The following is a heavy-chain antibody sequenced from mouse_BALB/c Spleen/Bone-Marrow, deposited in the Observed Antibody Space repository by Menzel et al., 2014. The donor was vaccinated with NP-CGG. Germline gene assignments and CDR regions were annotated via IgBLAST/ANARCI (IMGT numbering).Heavy chain of an antibody. V-gene: IGHV7-3*02. Sequence: EVKVVESGGGLVQPGGSLRLSCATSGFTFADYYMSWVRQPPGKALEWLGFIRNKANGYTTEYSASVKGRFTISRDNSQSILYLQMNTLRAEDSATYYCATGWFAYWGQGTLVTVSA. J-gene: IGHJ3*01. CDR2: IRNKANGYTT. CDR1: GFTFADYY. CDR3: ATGWFAY.